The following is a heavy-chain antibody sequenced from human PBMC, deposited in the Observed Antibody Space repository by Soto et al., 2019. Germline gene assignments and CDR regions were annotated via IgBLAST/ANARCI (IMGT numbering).Heavy chain of an antibody. Sequence: EVQLVESGGGLVKPGGSLRLSCAASGFTFNNYNMNWVRQAPGKGLEWVSSFSSSSGHIYYADSVKGRFTISRDNAKNSLFLQMNSLRADDTAVYYCARDPRYSSGWYWYFDLWGRGTLVTVSS. J-gene: IGHJ2*01. CDR1: GFTFNNYN. D-gene: IGHD6-19*01. CDR2: FSSSSGHI. V-gene: IGHV3-21*01. CDR3: ARDPRYSSGWYWYFDL.